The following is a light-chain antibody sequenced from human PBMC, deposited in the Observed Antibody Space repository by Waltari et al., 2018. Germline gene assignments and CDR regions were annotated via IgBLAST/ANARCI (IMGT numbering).Light chain of an antibody. CDR1: HIGRKS. V-gene: IGLV3-21*02. CDR3: QVWDSSRDLEV. J-gene: IGLJ3*02. CDR2: DDS. Sequence: SYVLTQPPSVSVAPGQTASITCGGIHIGRKSGHWYQQKPGQAPVVVVYDDSDRPSGIPERFSGSNSGNTATLTISRVEAGDEADYFCQVWDSSRDLEVFGGGTKLTVL.